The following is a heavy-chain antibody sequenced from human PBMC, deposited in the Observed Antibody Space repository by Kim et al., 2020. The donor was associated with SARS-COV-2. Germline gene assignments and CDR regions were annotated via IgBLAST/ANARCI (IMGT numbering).Heavy chain of an antibody. CDR2: INHSGST. J-gene: IGHJ3*02. CDR3: ARTYDAFDI. CDR1: GGSFSGYY. Sequence: SETLSLTCAVYGGSFSGYYWSWIRQPPGKGLEWIEEINHSGSTNYNPSLKSRVTISVDTSKNQFSLKLSSVTAADTAVYYCARTYDAFDIWGQGTMVTVSS. V-gene: IGHV4-34*01.